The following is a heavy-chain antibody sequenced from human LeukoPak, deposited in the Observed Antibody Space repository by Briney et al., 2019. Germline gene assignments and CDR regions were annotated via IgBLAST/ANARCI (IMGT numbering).Heavy chain of an antibody. J-gene: IGHJ3*02. CDR3: ARARYSSSRRAFDI. D-gene: IGHD6-13*01. V-gene: IGHV4-39*07. Sequence: LETLSLTCTVSGVSISSISNYWGWIRQPLGKGLGWIGSIYYSGSTYYTPSLKSRVTISVDTSKHQFSLKLSSVTAADTAVYYCARARYSSSRRAFDIWGQGTMVTVSS. CDR1: GVSISSISNY. CDR2: IYYSGST.